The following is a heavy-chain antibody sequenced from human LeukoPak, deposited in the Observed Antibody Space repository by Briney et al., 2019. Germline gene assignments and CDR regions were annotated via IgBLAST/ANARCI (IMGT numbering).Heavy chain of an antibody. Sequence: ASVKVSCKASGYTFTSYAMHWVRQAPGQRLEWMGWINAGNGNTKYSRKFQGRVTITRDTSASTAYMELSSLRSEDTAVYYCARRHCSSTSCYGFDYWGQGTLVTVSS. D-gene: IGHD2-2*01. CDR1: GYTFTSYA. J-gene: IGHJ4*02. V-gene: IGHV1-3*01. CDR3: ARRHCSSTSCYGFDY. CDR2: INAGNGNT.